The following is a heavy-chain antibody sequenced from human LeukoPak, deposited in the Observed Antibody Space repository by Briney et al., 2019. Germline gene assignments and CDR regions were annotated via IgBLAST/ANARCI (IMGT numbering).Heavy chain of an antibody. CDR3: ARDYFDTSGSVSSIYGLDV. V-gene: IGHV1-8*02. Sequence: ASVKVSCKASGYTFTNYAINWVRQATGQGLEWMGWMNTNSGNTGFAPKFQGRVTMTRDTSKGTAYMELRSLRSEDTAVYYCARDYFDTSGSVSSIYGLDVWGQGTMVTVSS. CDR1: GYTFTNYA. CDR2: MNTNSGNT. D-gene: IGHD3-22*01. J-gene: IGHJ6*02.